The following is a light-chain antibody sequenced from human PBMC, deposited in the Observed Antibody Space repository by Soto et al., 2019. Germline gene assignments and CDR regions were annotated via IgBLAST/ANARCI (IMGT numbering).Light chain of an antibody. J-gene: IGLJ1*01. CDR3: CSFSGGPYV. CDR2: DVS. CDR1: SSDVGGYNY. Sequence: QPVLTQPRSVSGSPGQSVTISCTGTSSDVGGYNYVSWYQQHPGKAPKLMISDVSKRPSGVPDRFSGSKSGNTASLTISGLQAEDEAHYYCCSFSGGPYVFGAGTKLTVL. V-gene: IGLV2-11*01.